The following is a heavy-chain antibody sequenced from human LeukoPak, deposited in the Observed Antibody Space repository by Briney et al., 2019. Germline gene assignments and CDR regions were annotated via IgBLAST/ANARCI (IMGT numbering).Heavy chain of an antibody. J-gene: IGHJ4*02. Sequence: PGGSLRLSCAASGFTFSSYAMHWVSQAPGKGLEWVAVISYDGSNKYYADSVKGRFTISRDNSKNTLYLQMNSLRAEDTAVYYCARDQGSLDIVLIPGAAGTDYWGQGTLVTVSS. CDR1: GFTFSSYA. CDR2: ISYDGSNK. CDR3: ARDQGSLDIVLIPGAAGTDY. D-gene: IGHD2-8*01. V-gene: IGHV3-30-3*01.